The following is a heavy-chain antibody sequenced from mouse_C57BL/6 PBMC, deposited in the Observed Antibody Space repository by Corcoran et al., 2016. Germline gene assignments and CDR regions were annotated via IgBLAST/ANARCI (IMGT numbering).Heavy chain of an antibody. V-gene: IGHV3-6*01. CDR2: ISYDGSN. Sequence: DVQLQESGPGLVTPSQSLSLTCSVTGYSITSGFYWHWIRQFPGNKLEWMGYISYDGSNNYNPSLNNRISITRDTSKNQFFLKLNSVTTEDTATYDCARLLPPTYLGQGTLVTVSA. CDR3: ARLLPPTY. J-gene: IGHJ3*01. CDR1: GYSITSGFY.